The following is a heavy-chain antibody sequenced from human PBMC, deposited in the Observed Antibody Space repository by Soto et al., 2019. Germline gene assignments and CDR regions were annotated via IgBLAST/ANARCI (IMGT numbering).Heavy chain of an antibody. CDR3: ARGWRQLVPNWFDP. D-gene: IGHD6-6*01. Sequence: QVQLQESGPGLVKPSETLSLTCTVSNGSISSYYWSWIRQPPGKGLEWIGYIYYSGITNYNPSLKSRVTMSVDTSKNQFSLKLSSVTAADTAVYYCARGWRQLVPNWFDPWGQGTLVTVSS. J-gene: IGHJ5*02. V-gene: IGHV4-59*01. CDR1: NGSISSYY. CDR2: IYYSGIT.